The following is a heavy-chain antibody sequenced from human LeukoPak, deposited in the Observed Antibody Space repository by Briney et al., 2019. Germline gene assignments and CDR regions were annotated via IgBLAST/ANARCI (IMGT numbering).Heavy chain of an antibody. CDR2: ISGSGGST. CDR1: GFTFSSYA. CDR3: ARYCSSTSCQVNAFDI. V-gene: IGHV3-23*01. J-gene: IGHJ3*02. D-gene: IGHD2-2*01. Sequence: GGSLRLSCAASGFTFSSYAMSWVRQAPGKGLEWVSAISGSGGSTYYAASVKGRFTISRDNSKNTLYLQMNSLRAEDTAVYYCARYCSSTSCQVNAFDIWGQGTMVTVSS.